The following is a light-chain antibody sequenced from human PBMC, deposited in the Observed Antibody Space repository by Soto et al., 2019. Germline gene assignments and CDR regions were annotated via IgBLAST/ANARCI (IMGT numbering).Light chain of an antibody. Sequence: DIQMTQFPSTLSASVGDRVTITCRASQSISSWLAWYQQKPGKAPKLLIYKASSLESGVPSRFSGSGSGTEFTLTISSLQPDDFATYYCQQYNTVRRTFGQGTKVDIK. J-gene: IGKJ1*01. CDR1: QSISSW. CDR3: QQYNTVRRT. V-gene: IGKV1-5*03. CDR2: KAS.